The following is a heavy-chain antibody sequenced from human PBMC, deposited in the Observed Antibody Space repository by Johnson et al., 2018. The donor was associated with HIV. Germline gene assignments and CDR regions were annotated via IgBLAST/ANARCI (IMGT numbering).Heavy chain of an antibody. D-gene: IGHD3-3*01. CDR3: AAYYDFWSGSYTSGFDI. CDR1: GFTFSSYA. Sequence: VPLVESGGGVVQPGRSLRLSCAASGFTFSSYALHWVRQAPGKGLEWVAVISYDGSNQYYADSVKGRFTISRDNSKNTVFLQMNSLRPEDTAMYYCAAYYDFWSGSYTSGFDIWGQGTMVTVSS. J-gene: IGHJ3*02. CDR2: ISYDGSNQ. V-gene: IGHV3-30*04.